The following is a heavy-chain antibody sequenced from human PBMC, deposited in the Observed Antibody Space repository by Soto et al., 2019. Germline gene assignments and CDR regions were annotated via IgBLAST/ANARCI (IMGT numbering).Heavy chain of an antibody. V-gene: IGHV1-18*04. CDR3: ERDGERDTGLNFYYYLHGMDA. J-gene: IGHJ6*02. D-gene: IGHD1-1*01. CDR2: ISPYNGTT. Sequence: ASVKVSCKASGYTFTTYGISWVRQAPGQGLEWMGWISPYNGTTKYAEKFQGEMTMTTDTATSTAYMDLRSLRSDDTAVYYCERDGERDTGLNFYYYLHGMDAWGQGTRVTVSS. CDR1: GYTFTTYG.